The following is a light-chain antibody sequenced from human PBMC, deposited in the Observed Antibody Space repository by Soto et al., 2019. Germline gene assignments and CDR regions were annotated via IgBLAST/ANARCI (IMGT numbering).Light chain of an antibody. CDR3: QQYDNLPPTWT. Sequence: DIQITQSPSSLSYSVVYRVTITCLVSQSISSWLAWYQQKPGKAPNLLIYDASNLETGVPSRFSGGGSGTHFTFTISNLQPEDIATYYCQQYDNLPPTWTFGQGTKVDIK. V-gene: IGKV1-33*01. J-gene: IGKJ1*01. CDR1: QSISSW. CDR2: DAS.